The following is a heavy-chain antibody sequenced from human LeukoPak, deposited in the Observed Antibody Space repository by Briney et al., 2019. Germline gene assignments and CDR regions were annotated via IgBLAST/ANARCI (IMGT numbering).Heavy chain of an antibody. CDR2: ISWNSDSI. CDR1: GFTFDDYA. D-gene: IGHD4-17*01. Sequence: PGGSLRLSCAASGFTFDDYAMHWVRQAPGKGLEWVSGISWNSDSIGYADSVKGRFTISRDNAKNSLYLQMNSLRAEDTALYYCAKDIGDGAHFDCWGQGTLVTVSS. J-gene: IGHJ4*02. V-gene: IGHV3-9*01. CDR3: AKDIGDGAHFDC.